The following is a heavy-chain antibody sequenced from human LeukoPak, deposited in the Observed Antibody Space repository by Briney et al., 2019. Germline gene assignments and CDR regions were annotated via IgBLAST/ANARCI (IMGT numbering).Heavy chain of an antibody. V-gene: IGHV4-59*01. D-gene: IGHD4-17*01. Sequence: SETLSLTCTVSGGSISRYYWSWIRQPPGKGLEWIGYIYYSGSTNYNPSLKSRVTISVDTSKNQFSLKLSSVTAADTAVYYCARDMTVTTTGDYYYGMDVWGQGTTVTVSS. CDR1: GGSISRYY. CDR2: IYYSGST. J-gene: IGHJ6*02. CDR3: ARDMTVTTTGDYYYGMDV.